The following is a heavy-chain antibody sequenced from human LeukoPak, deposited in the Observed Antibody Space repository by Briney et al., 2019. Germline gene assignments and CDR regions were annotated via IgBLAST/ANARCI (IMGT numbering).Heavy chain of an antibody. Sequence: PGGSLRLSSVVSGFTFSSYWMSWVRQAPGKGLEWVANIKQDRSEKYYVDSVKGRFTMSRDNAKNSLYLQMNSLRAEDTAVYYCARVQWELRGVGSYFEYWGQGALVTVSS. V-gene: IGHV3-7*01. D-gene: IGHD1-26*01. J-gene: IGHJ4*03. CDR3: ARVQWELRGVGSYFEY. CDR1: GFTFSSYW. CDR2: IKQDRSEK.